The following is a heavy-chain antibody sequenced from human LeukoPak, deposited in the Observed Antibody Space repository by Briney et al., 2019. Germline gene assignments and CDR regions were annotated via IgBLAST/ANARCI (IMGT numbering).Heavy chain of an antibody. CDR1: GFTFSNAW. CDR3: TTADSLFYGSGSYSPVDY. CDR2: IKSKAYGATT. J-gene: IGHJ4*01. V-gene: IGHV3-15*01. D-gene: IGHD3-10*01. Sequence: PGGSLRLSCAASGFTFSNAWMNWVRQAPGKGLEWVGRIKSKAYGATTDYAAPVKSRFTISRDDSENTLYLQMNSLKTDDTAVYYCTTADSLFYGSGSYSPVDYWGQGTLVTVSS.